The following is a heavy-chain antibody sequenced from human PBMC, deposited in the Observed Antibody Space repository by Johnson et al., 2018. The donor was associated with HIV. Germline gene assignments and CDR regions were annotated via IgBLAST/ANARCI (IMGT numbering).Heavy chain of an antibody. Sequence: VQLVESGGGVVQPGRSLRLSCAASGFTFSSYAMSWVRQAPGKGLEWVAVISYDGSNKYYADSVKGRFTLSRDNSKNTLDLQMNSLRAEDTAVYYWARDRVWFGELYAFDIWGQGTMVTVSS. V-gene: IGHV3-30*03. CDR2: ISYDGSNK. CDR1: GFTFSSYA. D-gene: IGHD3-10*01. CDR3: ARDRVWFGELYAFDI. J-gene: IGHJ3*02.